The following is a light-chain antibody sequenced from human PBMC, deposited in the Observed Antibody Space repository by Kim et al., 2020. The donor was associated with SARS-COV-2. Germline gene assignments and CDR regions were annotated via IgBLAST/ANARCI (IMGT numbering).Light chain of an antibody. CDR2: DAS. V-gene: IGKV3-11*01. CDR1: QSVSSY. CDR3: QQRSNWPPYT. J-gene: IGKJ2*01. Sequence: PGERATLSCRASQSVSSYLAWYQQKPGQAPRLLIYDASNRATGIPARFSGSGSGTDFTLTISSLEPEDFAVYYCQQRSNWPPYTFGQGTKLEI.